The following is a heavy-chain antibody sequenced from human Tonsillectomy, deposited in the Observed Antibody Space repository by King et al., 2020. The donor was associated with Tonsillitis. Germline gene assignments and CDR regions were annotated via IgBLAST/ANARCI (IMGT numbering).Heavy chain of an antibody. CDR1: GFTFSCYA. V-gene: IGHV3-64*05. Sequence: VQLVESGGGLVQPGGSLRLSCSASGFTFSCYAMHWVRQAPEKGLEYVSVISSNGGNTYYADSVKGRFTISRDNSKNTLYVQMSSLRAEDTAVYYCVKERSPRGAFDIWGQGTMVTVSS. J-gene: IGHJ3*02. CDR3: VKERSPRGAFDI. D-gene: IGHD1-26*01. CDR2: ISSNGGNT.